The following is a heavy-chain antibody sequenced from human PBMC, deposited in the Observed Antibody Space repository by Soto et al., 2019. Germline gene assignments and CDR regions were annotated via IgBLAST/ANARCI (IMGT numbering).Heavy chain of an antibody. CDR3: ARGRGGDILTGYYTSDFND. CDR1: GYTFTSYD. Sequence: ASVKVSCKASGYTFTSYDINWVRQATGQGLEWMGWMNPNSGNTGYAQKFQGRVTMTRNTSISTAYMELSSLRSEDTAVYYCARGRGGDILTGYYTSDFNDWGQGTLVTVSS. CDR2: MNPNSGNT. V-gene: IGHV1-8*01. D-gene: IGHD3-9*01. J-gene: IGHJ4*02.